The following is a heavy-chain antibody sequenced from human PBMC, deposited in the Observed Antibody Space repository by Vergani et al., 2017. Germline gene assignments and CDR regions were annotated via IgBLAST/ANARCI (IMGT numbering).Heavy chain of an antibody. D-gene: IGHD6-19*01. CDR3: TRHGRSGWAGYFQH. CDR1: GVSISSNSYY. Sequence: QLQLQESGPGLVKPSETLSLTCTVSGVSISSNSYYWGWIRQPPGKGLEWIGTIYYTGTTYYNEAHKSRLTISVDTSKNQFSLNLTSVTAADTAVYYCTRHGRSGWAGYFQHWGQGTLVTASS. V-gene: IGHV4-39*01. J-gene: IGHJ1*01. CDR2: IYYTGTT.